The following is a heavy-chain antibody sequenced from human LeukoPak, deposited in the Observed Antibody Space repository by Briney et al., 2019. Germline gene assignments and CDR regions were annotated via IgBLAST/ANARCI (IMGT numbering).Heavy chain of an antibody. V-gene: IGHV3-23*01. D-gene: IGHD3-16*01. CDR3: AKVRFGHLGSFDY. Sequence: PGGSLRLSCAASGFTFSSYAMSWVRQAPGKGLEWVSAISGSGGSTYYADSVKGRFTISRDNSRNTLFLQMNSLGAEDTALYYCAKVRFGHLGSFDYWGQGTLVTVSS. CDR1: GFTFSSYA. J-gene: IGHJ4*02. CDR2: ISGSGGST.